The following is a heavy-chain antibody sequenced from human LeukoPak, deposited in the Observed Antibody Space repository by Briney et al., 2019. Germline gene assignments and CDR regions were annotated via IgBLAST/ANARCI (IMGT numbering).Heavy chain of an antibody. CDR1: GFTFSNYW. D-gene: IGHD3-10*01. CDR2: IKHDGSDK. J-gene: IGHJ4*02. Sequence: SGGSLRLSCSASGFTFSNYWMTWVRQSPGKGLEWVAIIKHDGSDKYCVDSVKGRFTISRGNAKNSLYLQMSSLRAEDTAVYYCARGGHRQKEFWGQGTLVTVSS. CDR3: ARGGHRQKEF. V-gene: IGHV3-7*01.